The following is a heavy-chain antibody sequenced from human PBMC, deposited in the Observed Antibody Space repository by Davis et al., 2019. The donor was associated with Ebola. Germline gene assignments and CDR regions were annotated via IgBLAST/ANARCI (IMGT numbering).Heavy chain of an antibody. CDR1: GYRFTSYY. D-gene: IGHD3-9*01. V-gene: IGHV1-46*01. CDR3: ARDFDGGNYYFDY. CDR2: INPITGGT. Sequence: ASVKVSCKASGYRFTSYYMHWVRQAPGQGLEWMGIINPITGGTSYAQNFQVRVNMTRDTSTSTVYMELSSLRSEDTATYFRARDFDGGNYYFDYWGPGTPVTVAS. J-gene: IGHJ4*02.